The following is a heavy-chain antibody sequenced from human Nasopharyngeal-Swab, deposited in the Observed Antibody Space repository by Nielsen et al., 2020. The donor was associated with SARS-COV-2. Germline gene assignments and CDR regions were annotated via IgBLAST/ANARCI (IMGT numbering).Heavy chain of an antibody. CDR3: ARDVAIVGATLEN. CDR1: EFTMSRNG. V-gene: IGHV3-48*02. Sequence: GESLKISCAASEFTMSRNGMHWVRQAPEKGLEWVAYISSSSSTSYYADSVKGRFTISRDNPKNSLYLQMNSLRDEDTALYYCARDVAIVGATLENWGQGTLVTVSS. CDR2: ISSSSSTS. J-gene: IGHJ4*02. D-gene: IGHD1-26*01.